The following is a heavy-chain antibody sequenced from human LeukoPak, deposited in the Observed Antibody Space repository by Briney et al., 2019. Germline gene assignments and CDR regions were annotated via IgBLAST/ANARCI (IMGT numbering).Heavy chain of an antibody. J-gene: IGHJ5*02. CDR3: ARGISPNWFDP. Sequence: ASVKVSCKASGGTFSIYAISWVRQAPGQGLEWMGRIIPIFGTANYAQKFQGRVTITTDESTSTAYMELSSLRSEDTAVYYCARGISPNWFDPWGQGTLVTVSS. CDR2: IIPIFGTA. CDR1: GGTFSIYA. V-gene: IGHV1-69*05.